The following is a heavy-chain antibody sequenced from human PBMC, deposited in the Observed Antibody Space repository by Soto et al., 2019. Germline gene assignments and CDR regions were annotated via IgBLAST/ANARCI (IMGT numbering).Heavy chain of an antibody. V-gene: IGHV3-21*01. D-gene: IGHD6-13*01. CDR2: ISSSSSYI. J-gene: IGHJ3*02. CDR1: VFTFISYS. Sequence: GWSLRLSCASSVFTFISYSMNWVRQAPGKGLEWVSSISSSSSYIYYADSVKGRFTISRDNAKNSLYLQMNSLRAEDTAVYYCARDRVYSSSWHDAFDIWGQGTMVTVSS. CDR3: ARDRVYSSSWHDAFDI.